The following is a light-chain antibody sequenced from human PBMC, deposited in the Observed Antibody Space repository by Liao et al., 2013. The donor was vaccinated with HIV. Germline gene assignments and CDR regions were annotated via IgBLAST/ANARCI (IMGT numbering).Light chain of an antibody. CDR2: KDS. CDR1: NIGSKS. CDR3: QIWDSNNDLPV. V-gene: IGLV3-21*01. Sequence: SYVLTQPPSVSVAPGKTARITCGGNNIGSKSVHWYQQKPGQAPVLLIYKDSERPSGIPERFSGSNSGNTATLTISRVEAGDEADFYCQIWDSNNDLPVFGGGTKLTVL. J-gene: IGLJ3*02.